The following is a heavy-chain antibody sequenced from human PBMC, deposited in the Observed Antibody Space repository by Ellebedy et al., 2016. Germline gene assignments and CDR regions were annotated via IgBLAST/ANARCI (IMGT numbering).Heavy chain of an antibody. CDR3: ARLRIGERVVDY. V-gene: IGHV4-31*03. CDR1: GGSISSGGYY. J-gene: IGHJ4*02. D-gene: IGHD3-10*01. CDR2: IYYSGST. Sequence: SETLSLXXTVSGGSISSGGYYWSWIRQHPGKGLEWIGYIYYSGSTYYNPSLKSRVTISVDTSKNQFSLKLSSVTAADTAVYYCARLRIGERVVDYWGQGTLVTVSS.